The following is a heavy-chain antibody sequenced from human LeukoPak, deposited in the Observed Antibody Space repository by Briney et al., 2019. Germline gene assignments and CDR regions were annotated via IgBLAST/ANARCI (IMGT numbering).Heavy chain of an antibody. D-gene: IGHD3-22*01. CDR1: GYTFFTYG. V-gene: IGHV1-18*01. CDR2: ISTYNGNT. J-gene: IGHJ4*02. Sequence: ASVNVSFKTTGYTFFTYGVSWVRQAPGQGLEWMGWISTYNGNTNYAQKLQGRVTMTTDTSTSTAYMELRSLRSDDTAVYYCARVGYYESSGYYEYWGQGTLVTVSS. CDR3: ARVGYYESSGYYEY.